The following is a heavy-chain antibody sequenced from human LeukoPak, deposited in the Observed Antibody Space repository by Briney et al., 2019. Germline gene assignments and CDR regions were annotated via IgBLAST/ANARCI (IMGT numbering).Heavy chain of an antibody. CDR2: ISAYNGNT. CDR1: GYTFTSYG. V-gene: IGHV1-18*01. J-gene: IGHJ4*02. CDR3: ARDLRRIAAAGMGY. D-gene: IGHD6-13*01. Sequence: ASVKVSCKASGYTFTSYGISWVRQAPGQGLEWMEWISAYNGNTNYAQKLQGRVTMTTDTSTSTAYMELRSLRSDDTAVYYCARDLRRIAAAGMGYWGQGTLVTVSS.